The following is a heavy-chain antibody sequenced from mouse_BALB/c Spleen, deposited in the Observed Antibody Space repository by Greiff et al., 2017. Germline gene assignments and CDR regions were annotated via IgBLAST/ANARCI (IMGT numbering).Heavy chain of an antibody. V-gene: IGHV14-3*02. Sequence: VQLQQSGAELVKPGASVKLSCTASGFNIKDTYMHWVKQRPEQGLEWIGRIDPANGNTKYDPKFQGKATITADTSSNTAYLQLSSLTSEDTAVYYCASHYDGYYDWYFDVWGAGTTVTVSS. D-gene: IGHD2-3*01. CDR2: IDPANGNT. CDR1: GFNIKDTY. J-gene: IGHJ1*01. CDR3: ASHYDGYYDWYFDV.